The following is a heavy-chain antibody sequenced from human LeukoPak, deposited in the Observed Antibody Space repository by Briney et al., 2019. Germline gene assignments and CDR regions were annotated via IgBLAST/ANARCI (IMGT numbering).Heavy chain of an antibody. V-gene: IGHV3-23*01. CDR2: ISGSGGST. Sequence: GGSLRLSCAASGFTFSSYAMSWVRQAPGKGLEWVSAISGSGGSTYYADSVKGRITITRDNSKHTLYLQINSLRAEDTAVYYCAKDGPRGYSSGWYPYWGQGTLVTVSS. D-gene: IGHD6-19*01. CDR1: GFTFSSYA. CDR3: AKDGPRGYSSGWYPY. J-gene: IGHJ4*02.